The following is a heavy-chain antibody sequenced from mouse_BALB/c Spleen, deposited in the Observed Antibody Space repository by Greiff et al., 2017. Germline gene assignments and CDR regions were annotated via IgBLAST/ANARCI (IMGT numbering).Heavy chain of an antibody. D-gene: IGHD2-10*02. V-gene: IGHV5-17*02. Sequence: EVKVVESGGGLVQPGGSRKLSCAASGFTFSSFGMHWVRQAPEKGLEWVAYISSGSSTIYYADTVKGRFTISRDNPKNTLFLQMTSLRSEDTAMYYCARLRYGNYDYAMGYWGQGTSVTVSS. CDR2: ISSGSSTI. CDR1: GFTFSSFG. J-gene: IGHJ4*01. CDR3: ARLRYGNYDYAMGY.